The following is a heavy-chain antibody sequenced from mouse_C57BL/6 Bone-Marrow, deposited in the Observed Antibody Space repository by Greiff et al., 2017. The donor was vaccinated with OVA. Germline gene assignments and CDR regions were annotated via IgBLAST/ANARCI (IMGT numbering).Heavy chain of an antibody. CDR1: GYTFTSYW. D-gene: IGHD2-3*01. CDR3: AGGYYGFAY. J-gene: IGHJ3*01. Sequence: QVQLQQSGAELVKPGASVKMSCKASGYTFTSYWITWVKQRPGQGLEWIGDIYPGSGSTNYNEKFKSKATLTVDTSSSTAHMQLSSLTSEDAAVYYCAGGYYGFAYWGQGTLVTVSA. V-gene: IGHV1-55*01. CDR2: IYPGSGST.